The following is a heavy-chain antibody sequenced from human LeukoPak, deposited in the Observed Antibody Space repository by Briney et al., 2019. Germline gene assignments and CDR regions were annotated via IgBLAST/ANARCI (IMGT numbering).Heavy chain of an antibody. J-gene: IGHJ4*02. Sequence: GGSLRLSCAASGFTFSSYSMNWVRQAPWKGLEWVSSISSSSSTIYYADSVKGRFTISRDNAKNSLYLQMNSLRAEDTAVYYCARGPHTYYDFWSGYFEGDYWGQGTLVTVSS. CDR3: ARGPHTYYDFWSGYFEGDY. D-gene: IGHD3-3*01. CDR2: ISSSSSTI. V-gene: IGHV3-48*01. CDR1: GFTFSSYS.